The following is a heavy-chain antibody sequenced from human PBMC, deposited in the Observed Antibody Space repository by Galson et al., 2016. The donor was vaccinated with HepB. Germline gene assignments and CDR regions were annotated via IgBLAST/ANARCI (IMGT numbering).Heavy chain of an antibody. CDR2: ISTRSSNI. CDR1: GFTFSSYS. Sequence: SLRLSCAASGFTFSSYSMNWVRQAPGKGLEWVSSISTRSSNIYYADSVKGRFTISRDNAKNSVYLQMDSLRAEDTAVYYCAKAQLIVVVPAAGNWFGPWGPGTQVTVSS. V-gene: IGHV3-21*01. J-gene: IGHJ5*02. CDR3: AKAQLIVVVPAAGNWFGP. D-gene: IGHD2-2*01.